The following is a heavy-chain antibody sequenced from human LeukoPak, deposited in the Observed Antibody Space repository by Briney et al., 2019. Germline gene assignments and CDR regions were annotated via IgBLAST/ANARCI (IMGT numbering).Heavy chain of an antibody. CDR1: GGSFSGYY. CDR3: ARGAPFQYYYDSSGYPLYFDY. J-gene: IGHJ4*02. V-gene: IGHV4-34*01. Sequence: PSETLSLTCAVYGGSFSGYYWSWIRQPPGKGLEWIGEINHSGSTNYNPSLKSRVTISVDTSKNQFSLKLSTVTAADTAVYYCARGAPFQYYYDSSGYPLYFDYWGQGTLVTVSS. CDR2: INHSGST. D-gene: IGHD3-22*01.